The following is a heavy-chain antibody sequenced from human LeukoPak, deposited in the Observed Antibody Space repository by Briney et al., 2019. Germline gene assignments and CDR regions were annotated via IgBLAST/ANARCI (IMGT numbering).Heavy chain of an antibody. CDR2: INRSGST. D-gene: IGHD4-11*01. V-gene: IGHV4-34*01. CDR3: ARSGLTTVLYLD. CDR1: GGSFTKYY. J-gene: IGHJ4*02. Sequence: SETLSLTCGVSGGSFTKYYYSWIRQPPGKGLEWIGEINRSGSTNYNPSLQSRGTISVDTSKNQFSLKLTSVTAADTAVYFCARSGLTTVLYLDWGQGTLVTVSS.